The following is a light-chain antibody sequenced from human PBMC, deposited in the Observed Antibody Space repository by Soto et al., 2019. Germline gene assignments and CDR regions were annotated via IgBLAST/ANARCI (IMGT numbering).Light chain of an antibody. CDR2: DVS. CDR1: SSDVGVYKY. J-gene: IGLJ1*01. CDR3: CSYAGSYTVV. Sequence: QSALTQPRSVSGSPGQSVTISCTGTSSDVGVYKYVSWYQQYPGKAPKIMIYDVSKRPSGVPDRFSGSKSDNTAPLTISGLRAEDEADYYCCSYAGSYTVVFGSAPNAPV. V-gene: IGLV2-11*01.